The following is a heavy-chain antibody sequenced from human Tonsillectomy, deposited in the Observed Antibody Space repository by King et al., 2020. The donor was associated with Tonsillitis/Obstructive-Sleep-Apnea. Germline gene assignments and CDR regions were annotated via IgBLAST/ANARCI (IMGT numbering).Heavy chain of an antibody. CDR1: GFTFNFYS. D-gene: IGHD3-3*01. V-gene: IGHV3-48*02. CDR2: ISGSGNTI. CDR3: TRDIRGNYDFWSGYPGY. Sequence: VQLVESGGGLIQPGGSLRLSCAASGFTFNFYSMDWVRQAPGKGLEWVSDISGSGNTIYYADSVKGRFTIARDNAKSSLYLQMNRLRDEDTAVYYCTRDIRGNYDFWSGYPGYWGQGTLVTVSS. J-gene: IGHJ4*02.